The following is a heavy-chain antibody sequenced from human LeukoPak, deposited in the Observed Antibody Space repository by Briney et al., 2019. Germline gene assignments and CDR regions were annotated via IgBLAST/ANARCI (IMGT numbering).Heavy chain of an antibody. CDR3: ATPGPGSGSYYPYFDY. V-gene: IGHV3-23*01. Sequence: GGSLRLSRAASGFTFSSYAMSWVRQAPGKGLEWVSAISGSGGSTYYADSVKGRFTISRDNSKNTLYLQMNSLRAEDTAVYYCATPGPGSGSYYPYFDYWGQGTLVTVSS. CDR2: ISGSGGST. D-gene: IGHD3-10*01. CDR1: GFTFSSYA. J-gene: IGHJ4*02.